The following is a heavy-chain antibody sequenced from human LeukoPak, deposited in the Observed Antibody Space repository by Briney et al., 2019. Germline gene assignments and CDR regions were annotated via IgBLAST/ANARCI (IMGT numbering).Heavy chain of an antibody. V-gene: IGHV3-30*02. Sequence: GGSLRLSCAASGFTFSSYGMHWVRQAPGKGLEWVEFIRYDGSNKYYADSVKGRFTISRDNSKNTLYLQMNSLRAEDTAVYYCAKDPGVHDYYYYYMDVWGKGTTVTVSS. CDR1: GFTFSSYG. J-gene: IGHJ6*03. CDR2: IRYDGSNK. D-gene: IGHD2-8*01. CDR3: AKDPGVHDYYYYYMDV.